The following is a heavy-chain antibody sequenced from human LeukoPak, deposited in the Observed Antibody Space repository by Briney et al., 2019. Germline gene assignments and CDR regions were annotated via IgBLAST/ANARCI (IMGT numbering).Heavy chain of an antibody. V-gene: IGHV4-34*01. D-gene: IGHD5-12*01. CDR1: GGSFSGYY. CDR2: INHSGST. Sequence: PSETLSLTCAVYGGSFSGYYWSWIRQPPGKGLEWIGEINHSGSTNYNPSLKSRVTISVDTSKNQFSLRLSSVTAADTAVYFCARHGAAGYSGYDYLARYWYFHLWGRGTLVTVSS. CDR3: ARHGAAGYSGYDYLARYWYFHL. J-gene: IGHJ2*01.